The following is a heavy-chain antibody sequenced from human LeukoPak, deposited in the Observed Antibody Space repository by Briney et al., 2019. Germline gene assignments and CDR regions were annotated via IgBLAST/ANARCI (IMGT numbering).Heavy chain of an antibody. J-gene: IGHJ3*02. Sequence: GGSLRLSCAASGFTFSSYAMSWVRQAPGKGLEWVSAISGSGGSTYYADSVKGRFTISRDNSKNTLYLQMNSLRAEDTAIYYCANAGYSSSWSAFDIWGQGTMVTVSS. CDR1: GFTFSSYA. CDR2: ISGSGGST. CDR3: ANAGYSSSWSAFDI. D-gene: IGHD6-13*01. V-gene: IGHV3-23*01.